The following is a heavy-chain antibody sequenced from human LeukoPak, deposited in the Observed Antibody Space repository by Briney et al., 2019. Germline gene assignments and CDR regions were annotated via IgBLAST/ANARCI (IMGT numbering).Heavy chain of an antibody. CDR2: IIPIFGTA. Sequence: APVKVSCKASGGTFSSYAISWVRQAPGQGLEWMGGIIPIFGTANYAQKFQGRVTITRDTSASTAYMELSSLRSEDTAVYYCARVLAWGLRGAFDIWGQGTMVTVSS. V-gene: IGHV1-69*05. J-gene: IGHJ3*02. D-gene: IGHD4-17*01. CDR3: ARVLAWGLRGAFDI. CDR1: GGTFSSYA.